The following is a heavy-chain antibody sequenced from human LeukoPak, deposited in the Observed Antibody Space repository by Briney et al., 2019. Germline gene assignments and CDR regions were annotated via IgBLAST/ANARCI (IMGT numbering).Heavy chain of an antibody. CDR3: AKDPFYDSRGADY. V-gene: IGHV3-30*18. D-gene: IGHD3-22*01. CDR2: MSYDGSNK. CDR1: GFTFSSYG. Sequence: QPGGSLRLSCAASGFTFSSYGMLWVRQAPGKGLEWVAVMSYDGSNKYYADSVKGRFTISRDNSKNTLYLQMNSLRAEDTAVYYCAKDPFYDSRGADYWGQGTLVTVSS. J-gene: IGHJ4*02.